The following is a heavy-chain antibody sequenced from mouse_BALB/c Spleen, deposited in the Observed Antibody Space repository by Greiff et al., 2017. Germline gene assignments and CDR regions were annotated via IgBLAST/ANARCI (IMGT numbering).Heavy chain of an antibody. Sequence: EVKLMESGGGLVQPGGSRKLSCAASGFTFSSFGMHWVRQAPEKGLEWVAYISSGSSTIYYADTVKGRFTISRDNARNILYLQMSSLRSEDTAMYYCAKQNYDYDNYAMDYWGQGTSVTVSS. CDR3: AKQNYDYDNYAMDY. V-gene: IGHV5-17*02. CDR1: GFTFSSFG. J-gene: IGHJ4*01. D-gene: IGHD2-4*01. CDR2: ISSGSSTI.